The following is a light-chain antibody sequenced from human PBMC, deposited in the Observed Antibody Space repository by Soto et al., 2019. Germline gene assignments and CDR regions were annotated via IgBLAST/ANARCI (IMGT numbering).Light chain of an antibody. CDR2: DAS. J-gene: IGKJ4*01. V-gene: IGKV3-11*01. CDR1: QSVGSY. CDR3: PQRGSSS. Sequence: EIVLTQSPGTLSLSPGERATLSCRASQSVGSYLAWYQQKPGQAPRLLIYDASNRATGIPARFRGSGSGTAFTLTITRLEPDDFSVYYCPQRGSSSFGGGTNVEIK.